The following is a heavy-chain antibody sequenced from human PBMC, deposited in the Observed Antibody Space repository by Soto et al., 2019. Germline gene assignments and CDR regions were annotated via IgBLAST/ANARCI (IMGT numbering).Heavy chain of an antibody. CDR3: ARSITIFGVVNWYYDL. Sequence: QVQLVESGGGVVQPGRSLRLSCAASGFTFSSYAMHWVRQAPGKGLEWVAVISYDGSNKYYADSVKGRFTISRDNSKNTLYLQMNSLRAEDTAVYYCARSITIFGVVNWYYDLWGRGTLVTDSS. CDR1: GFTFSSYA. J-gene: IGHJ2*01. D-gene: IGHD3-3*01. V-gene: IGHV3-30-3*01. CDR2: ISYDGSNK.